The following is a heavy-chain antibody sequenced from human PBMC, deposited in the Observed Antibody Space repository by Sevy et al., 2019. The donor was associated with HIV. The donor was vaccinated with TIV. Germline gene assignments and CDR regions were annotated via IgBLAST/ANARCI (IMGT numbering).Heavy chain of an antibody. CDR3: ARERGDGYNYYS. Sequence: GGSLRLSCAASGFSVSISYMSWVRQAPGRGLECVSVIYGGGGTYYADSVKGRFTISRDNSKNTMYLQMNSLRAEDTDVYYCARERGDGYNYYSWGQGTLVTVSS. V-gene: IGHV3-53*01. D-gene: IGHD5-12*01. CDR2: IYGGGGT. J-gene: IGHJ4*02. CDR1: GFSVSISY.